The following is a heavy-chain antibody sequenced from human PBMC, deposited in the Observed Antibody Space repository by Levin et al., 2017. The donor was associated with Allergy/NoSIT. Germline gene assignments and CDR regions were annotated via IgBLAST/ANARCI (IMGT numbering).Heavy chain of an antibody. CDR2: INHRGSST. CDR3: ARNGEYSSDY. D-gene: IGHD2-15*01. Sequence: SETLSLTCAVTGYSISDGYWWSWLRQPPGKGLEWIGEINHRGSSTNYNPSLESRVRVSLDKSKNQVSLRVSSVTAADTAVYVCARNGEYSSDYWGQGTLVTVSS. J-gene: IGHJ4*02. CDR1: GYSISDGYW. V-gene: IGHV4-4*02.